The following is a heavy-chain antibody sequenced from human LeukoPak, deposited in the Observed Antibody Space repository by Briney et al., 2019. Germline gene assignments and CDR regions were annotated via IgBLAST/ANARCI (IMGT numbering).Heavy chain of an antibody. Sequence: GGSLRLSCAVCGFTFSSYWMNWVRQAPGKGLEWVASIKQDGGEKSYVDSVKGRFTISRDNAKNSLYLQMSSLRAEDTAVYYCARDGTAAGLYFDLWGQGTLVTVSS. D-gene: IGHD6-13*01. CDR1: GFTFSSYW. CDR2: IKQDGGEK. J-gene: IGHJ4*01. V-gene: IGHV3-7*01. CDR3: ARDGTAAGLYFDL.